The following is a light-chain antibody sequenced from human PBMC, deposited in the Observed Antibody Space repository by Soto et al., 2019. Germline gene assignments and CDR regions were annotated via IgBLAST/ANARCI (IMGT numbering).Light chain of an antibody. CDR1: QGIGSA. V-gene: IGKV1-9*01. Sequence: DIQLTQSPSFLSASVRDRVTITCRASQGIGSALAWYQQKPGQVPKLLIYSASTLQSGVPSRFSGTGSGTEFTLTIITLQPEDSATYYCQQLNSYSPFTFGPGTKVDLK. J-gene: IGKJ3*01. CDR3: QQLNSYSPFT. CDR2: SAS.